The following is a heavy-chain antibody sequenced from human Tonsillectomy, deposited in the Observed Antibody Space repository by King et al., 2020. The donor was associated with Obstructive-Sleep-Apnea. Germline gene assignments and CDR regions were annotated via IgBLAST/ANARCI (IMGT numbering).Heavy chain of an antibody. Sequence: TLKESGPTLVKPTQTLTLTCTFSGFSLGTSGVGVGWIRQPPGKALEWLALIYWDDDKRFSPSLKSRLTITKDTSKNQVVLTMTNMDPVDTATYYCAHRQAATYYFDYCGQGTLVTVSS. V-gene: IGHV2-5*02. CDR2: IYWDDDK. J-gene: IGHJ4*02. CDR3: AHRQAATYYFDY. D-gene: IGHD2-15*01. CDR1: GFSLGTSGVG.